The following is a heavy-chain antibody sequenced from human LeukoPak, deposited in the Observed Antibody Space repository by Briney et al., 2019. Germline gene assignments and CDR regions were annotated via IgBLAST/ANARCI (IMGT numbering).Heavy chain of an antibody. CDR1: GYTFTSYG. J-gene: IGHJ4*02. V-gene: IGHV1-18*01. CDR3: ARDPLVGGVIVRDY. CDR2: ISAYNGNT. D-gene: IGHD3-16*02. Sequence: GASVKVSCKASGYTFTSYGISWVRQAPGQGLEWMGWISAYNGNTNYAQKLQGRVTMTTDTSTSTAYMELRSLRSGDTAVYYCARDPLVGGVIVRDYWGQGTLVTVSS.